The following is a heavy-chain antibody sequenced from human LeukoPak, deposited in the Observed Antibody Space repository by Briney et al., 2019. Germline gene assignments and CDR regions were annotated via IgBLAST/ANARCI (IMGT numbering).Heavy chain of an antibody. D-gene: IGHD3-3*01. J-gene: IGHJ4*02. Sequence: PGGSLRLSCAASGFTFSSYSMNWVRQAPGKGLEWVSSISSSSSYIYYADSVKGRFTISRDNSKNTLYLQMNSLRAEDTAVYYCARDQVVYDFWSGYSFDYWGQGTLVTVSS. V-gene: IGHV3-21*01. CDR3: ARDQVVYDFWSGYSFDY. CDR2: ISSSSSYI. CDR1: GFTFSSYS.